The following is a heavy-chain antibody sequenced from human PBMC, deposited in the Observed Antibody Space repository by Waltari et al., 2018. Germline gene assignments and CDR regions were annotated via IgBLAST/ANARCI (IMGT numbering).Heavy chain of an antibody. D-gene: IGHD1-1*01. CDR3: ARHFRWKFDP. CDR2: IYYSGST. V-gene: IGHV4-39*01. Sequence: QLQLQESGPGLVKPSETLSLTCTVSGGSISSSSYYWGWIRQPPGKGLEWIGCIYYSGSTYYNPSLKGRVTISVDTSKNQFSLKLSSVTAADTAVYYCARHFRWKFDPWGQGTLVTVSS. J-gene: IGHJ5*02. CDR1: GGSISSSSYY.